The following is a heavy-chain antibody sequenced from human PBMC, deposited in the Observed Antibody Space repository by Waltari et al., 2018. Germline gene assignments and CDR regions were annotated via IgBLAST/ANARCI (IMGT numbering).Heavy chain of an antibody. J-gene: IGHJ6*03. CDR2: IHPRGGST. CDR3: ARGYYYYYMDV. V-gene: IGHV1-46*01. CDR1: GYTFTSYY. Sequence: QVQLVQSGAEVKKPGASVKVSCKASGYTFTSYYMHWVQQAPGQGLEWMGIIHPRGGSTSYAQKFQGRVTMTRDTSTSTVYMELSSLRSEDTAVYYCARGYYYYYMDVWGKGTTVTVSS.